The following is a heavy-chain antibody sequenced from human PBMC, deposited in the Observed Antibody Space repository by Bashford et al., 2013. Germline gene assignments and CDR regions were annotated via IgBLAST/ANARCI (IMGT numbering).Heavy chain of an antibody. CDR3: AKGRAYCSGGSCYWFDP. CDR2: ISYDGSNK. J-gene: IGHJ5*02. Sequence: VRQAPGKGLEWVAVISYDGSNKYYADSVKGRFTISRDNSKNTLYLQMNSLRAEDTAVYYCAKGRAYCSGGSCYWFDPWGQGTLVTVSS. D-gene: IGHD2-15*01. V-gene: IGHV3-30*18.